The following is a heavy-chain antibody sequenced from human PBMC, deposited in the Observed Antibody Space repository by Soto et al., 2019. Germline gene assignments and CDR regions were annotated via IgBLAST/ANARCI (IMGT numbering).Heavy chain of an antibody. CDR1: GVSLSRSS. V-gene: IGHV3-23*01. J-gene: IGHJ3*02. CDR3: AKLALSSSGAFDI. Sequence: GGSLRLACAACGVSLSRSSMNWVRQAPGKGLEWVSSISGSGGITYYADSVKGRFTISRDNSKNTLYLQMNSLRAEDTAVYYCAKLALSSSGAFDIWGQGTMVTVSS. D-gene: IGHD3-16*02. CDR2: ISGSGGIT.